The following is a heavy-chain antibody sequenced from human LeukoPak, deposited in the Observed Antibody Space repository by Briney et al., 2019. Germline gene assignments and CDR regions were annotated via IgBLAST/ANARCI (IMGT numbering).Heavy chain of an antibody. CDR1: GGSVSSGTYY. D-gene: IGHD2-8*01. CDR3: TRSTNLEAFDI. J-gene: IGHJ3*02. V-gene: IGHV4-61*01. CDR2: IYYSGST. Sequence: ASETLSLTCTVSGGSVSSGTYYWSWIRQPPGKGLEWIGYIYYSGSTNYNPSLKSRVTISVDTSKNQCSLKLSSVTTADTAVYYCTRSTNLEAFDIWGQGTMVTVSS.